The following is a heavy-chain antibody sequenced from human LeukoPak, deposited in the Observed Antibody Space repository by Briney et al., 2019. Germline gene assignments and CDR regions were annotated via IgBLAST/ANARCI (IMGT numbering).Heavy chain of an antibody. CDR2: ISHDGTNR. Sequence: GGSLRLSCVASGFSFNNYAMHWVRQAPGKGLERVVFISHDGTNRFYADSVKGRFTISRDNSKNTLYLQMNSLRAEDTAVYYCASENEWFGDLGAFDYWGQGALVTVSS. J-gene: IGHJ4*02. CDR1: GFSFNNYA. V-gene: IGHV3-30-3*01. D-gene: IGHD3-10*01. CDR3: ASENEWFGDLGAFDY.